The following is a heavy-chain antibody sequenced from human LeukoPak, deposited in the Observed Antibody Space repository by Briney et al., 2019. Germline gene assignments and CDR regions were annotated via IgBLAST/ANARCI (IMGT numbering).Heavy chain of an antibody. CDR1: GFTFSSYA. D-gene: IGHD2-21*02. V-gene: IGHV3-23*01. CDR3: AKEPHIVVVTATSFDY. CDR2: ISGSGGST. Sequence: PGGSLSLSCAASGFTFSSYAMSWVRQAPGKGLEWVSAISGSGGSTYYADSVKGRFTISRDNSKNTLYLQMNSLRAEDTAVYYCAKEPHIVVVTATSFDYWGQGTLVTVSS. J-gene: IGHJ4*02.